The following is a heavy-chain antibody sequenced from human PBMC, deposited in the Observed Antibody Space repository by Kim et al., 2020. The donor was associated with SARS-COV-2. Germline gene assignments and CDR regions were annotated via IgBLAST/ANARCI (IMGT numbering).Heavy chain of an antibody. J-gene: IGHJ5*02. CDR3: ARDGSVWGSYKSTPNWFDP. CDR1: GYTFTSYA. CDR2: INAGNGNT. D-gene: IGHD3-16*01. V-gene: IGHV1-3*01. Sequence: ASVKVSCKASGYTFTSYAMHWVRQAPGQRLEWMGWINAGNGNTKYSQKFQGRVTITRDTSASTAYMELSSLRSEDTAVYYCARDGSVWGSYKSTPNWFDPWGQGTLVTVSS.